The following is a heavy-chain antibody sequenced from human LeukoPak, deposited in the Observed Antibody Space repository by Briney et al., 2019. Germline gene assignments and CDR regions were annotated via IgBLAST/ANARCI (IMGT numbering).Heavy chain of an antibody. D-gene: IGHD4-23*01. Sequence: GGSLRLSCAASGFTFSSYAMHWVRQAPSKGLEWVAVISYDGSNKYYADSVKGRFTISRDNSKNTLYLQMNSLRAEDTAVYYCAKVNSDYYFDYWGQGTLVTVSS. CDR1: GFTFSSYA. CDR2: ISYDGSNK. CDR3: AKVNSDYYFDY. J-gene: IGHJ4*02. V-gene: IGHV3-30-3*01.